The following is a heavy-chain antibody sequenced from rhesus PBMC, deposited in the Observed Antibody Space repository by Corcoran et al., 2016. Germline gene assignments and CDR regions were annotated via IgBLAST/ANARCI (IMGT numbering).Heavy chain of an antibody. Sequence: QVQLQESGPGVVKPSETMSLTCALSGGSISNSYRWRWIRQPPGKGLEWIGYSSGRSTSNNYNPTIKIRVNMSKDTSKNQFSWKLSYVTAAETAGYYGARAGDSGDWGEYCEFGGQGALVTVCS. J-gene: IGHJ1*01. CDR2: SSGRSTSN. V-gene: IGHV4S10*01. CDR3: ARAGDSGDWGEYCEF. CDR1: GGSISNSYR. D-gene: IGHD3-28*01.